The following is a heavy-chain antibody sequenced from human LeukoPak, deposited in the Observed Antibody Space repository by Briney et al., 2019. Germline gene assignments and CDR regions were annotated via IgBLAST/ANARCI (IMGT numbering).Heavy chain of an antibody. V-gene: IGHV3-30*18. Sequence: GGSLRLSCAASGFTFSSYGMHWVRLAPGKGLEWVAVISYDGSNKYYADSVKGRFTISRDNSKNTLYLQMNSLRAEDTAVYYCANNGPYGSGSLGYYYGMDVWGQGTTVTVSS. D-gene: IGHD3-10*01. CDR1: GFTFSSYG. CDR3: ANNGPYGSGSLGYYYGMDV. CDR2: ISYDGSNK. J-gene: IGHJ6*02.